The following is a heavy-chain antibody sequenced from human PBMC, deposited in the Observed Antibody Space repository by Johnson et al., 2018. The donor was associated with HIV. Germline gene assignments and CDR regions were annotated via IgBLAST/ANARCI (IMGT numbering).Heavy chain of an antibody. CDR2: INWNGGST. CDR3: ARAGGSGDAFDI. D-gene: IGHD3-10*01. Sequence: VQVVESGGGLVQPGGSLRLSCAASGFTFDDHGMSWVRQAPGKGLEWVSGINWNGGSTGYADSVKGRFTISRDNAKNSLYMEMNSLRAEDTAVYYCARAGGSGDAFDIWGQGTMVTVSS. CDR1: GFTFDDHG. J-gene: IGHJ3*02. V-gene: IGHV3-20*04.